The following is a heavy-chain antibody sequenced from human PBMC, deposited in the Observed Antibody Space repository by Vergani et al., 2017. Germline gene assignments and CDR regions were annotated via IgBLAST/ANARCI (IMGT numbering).Heavy chain of an antibody. Sequence: QVQLQESGPGLVKPSETLSLTCTVSGGSISSYYWSWIRQPAGKGLEWIGRIYTSGSTNYNPSLKSRVTMSVDTSKNQFSLKLSSVTAADTAVYYCARMYYDFWSGYDANGAFDIWGQGTMVTVSS. CDR2: IYTSGST. CDR3: ARMYYDFWSGYDANGAFDI. CDR1: GGSISSYY. D-gene: IGHD3-3*01. J-gene: IGHJ3*02. V-gene: IGHV4-4*07.